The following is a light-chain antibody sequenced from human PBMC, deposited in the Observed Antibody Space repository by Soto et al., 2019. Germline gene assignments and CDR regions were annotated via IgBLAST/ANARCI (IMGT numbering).Light chain of an antibody. CDR3: QQFSSYPFT. J-gene: IGKJ4*02. CDR2: DAS. CDR1: QTVRNNY. V-gene: IGKV3-20*01. Sequence: EFVLTQSPGTLSLSPGERATLSCRASQTVRNNYLAWYQQKPGQPPRLLIYDASSRPTGIPDRFSGGGCGTDFALTISRREPEDFALYYCQQFSSYPFTFGGGTKVEIK.